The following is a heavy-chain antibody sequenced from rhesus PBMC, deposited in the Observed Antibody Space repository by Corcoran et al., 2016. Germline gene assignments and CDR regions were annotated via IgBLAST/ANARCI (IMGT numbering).Heavy chain of an antibody. CDR2: IYWAADK. Sequence: QVTLKESGPALVKPTQTLTLTCTFSGFSLTTSGMGVGWVRQPPGKALEGLAFIYWAADKRYSTSLKTRVTISKDTSTNQVVLTMTNMDPVDTATYYCTRRPTWGFEFDFWGQGVLVTVSS. CDR3: TRRPTWGFEFDF. CDR1: GFSLTTSGMG. D-gene: IGHD7-45*01. J-gene: IGHJ4*01. V-gene: IGHV2-174*01.